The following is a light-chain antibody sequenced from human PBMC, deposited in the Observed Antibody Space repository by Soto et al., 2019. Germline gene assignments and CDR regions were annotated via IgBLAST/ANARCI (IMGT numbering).Light chain of an antibody. J-gene: IGKJ1*01. CDR2: WAS. Sequence: DIVMTQSPDSLAVSLGERATINFKSSQSVLYSSNNKNYLAWYQQKPGQPPKLIIYWASTRESVVPDRFSGSGSGTDFTLTISSLQAEDVAVYYCQQYYSTLTWTFGQGTQVEIK. CDR3: QQYYSTLTWT. V-gene: IGKV4-1*01. CDR1: QSVLYSSNNKNY.